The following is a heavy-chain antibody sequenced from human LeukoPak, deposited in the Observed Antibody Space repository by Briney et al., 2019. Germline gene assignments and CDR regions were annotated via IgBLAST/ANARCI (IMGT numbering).Heavy chain of an antibody. CDR3: ARERSQIVWEGLDY. J-gene: IGHJ4*02. Sequence: PGGSLRLSCAASGFTFSHYGMHWVRQAPGKGLEWVAVIQNDASTKNYVDSVKGRFTISRDNSKNTLFLQMNSLRVEDTAVYYCARERSQIVWEGLDYGAREPWSPSPQ. CDR2: IQNDASTK. D-gene: IGHD1-26*01. V-gene: IGHV3-33*05. CDR1: GFTFSHYG.